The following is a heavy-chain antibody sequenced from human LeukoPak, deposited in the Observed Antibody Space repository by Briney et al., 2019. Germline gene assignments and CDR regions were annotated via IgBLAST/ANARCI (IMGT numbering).Heavy chain of an antibody. CDR1: GGTFSSYA. J-gene: IGHJ5*02. CDR2: IIPIFGTA. V-gene: IGHV1-69*05. Sequence: SVKVSCKASGGTFSSYAISWVRQAPGQGLELMGGIIPIFGTANYAQKFHGRVTITTDESTSTAYMELSSLRSEDTAVYYCARGKSQYSPFDPWGQGTLVTVSS. D-gene: IGHD4-11*01. CDR3: ARGKSQYSPFDP.